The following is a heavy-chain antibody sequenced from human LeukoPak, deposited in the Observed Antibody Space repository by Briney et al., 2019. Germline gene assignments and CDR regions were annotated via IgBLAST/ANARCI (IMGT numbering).Heavy chain of an antibody. CDR2: ISDSGGST. Sequence: GGSLRLSCAASGFTFTSYTMTWVRQAPGKGLEWVSGISDSGGSTHYADSVKGRFTISRDNSKNTLYLHMNSLRLEDTAVYWCAKTLWGLTLLSSDYWGQGTLVTVSS. CDR3: AKTLWGLTLLSSDY. J-gene: IGHJ4*02. V-gene: IGHV3-23*01. CDR1: GFTFTSYT. D-gene: IGHD3-16*01.